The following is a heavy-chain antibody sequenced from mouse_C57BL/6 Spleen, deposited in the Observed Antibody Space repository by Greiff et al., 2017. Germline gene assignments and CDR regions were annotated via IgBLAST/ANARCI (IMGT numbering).Heavy chain of an antibody. D-gene: IGHD3-2*02. Sequence: EVQLQQSVAELVRPGASVKLSCTASGFNIKNTYMHWVKQRPEQGLEWIGRIDPANGNTKYAPKFQGKATITADTSSNTAYLQLSSLTSEDTAIXYCARGQLRLPSWFAYWGQGTLVTVSA. J-gene: IGHJ3*01. CDR1: GFNIKNTY. CDR3: ARGQLRLPSWFAY. CDR2: IDPANGNT. V-gene: IGHV14-3*01.